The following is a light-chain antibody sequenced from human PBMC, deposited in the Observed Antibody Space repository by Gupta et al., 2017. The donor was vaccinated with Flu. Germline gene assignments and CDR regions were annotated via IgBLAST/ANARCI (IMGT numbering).Light chain of an antibody. CDR1: QRISSY. Sequence: PSSLSASVGDRVTITCRASQRISSYLNWYQQKPGKAPKLLIYAASSLQSGVPSRFSGSGSGTDFTLTISRLQPEDSATYYCQQSDSTPPTFGQGTKVEIK. CDR3: QQSDSTPPT. CDR2: AAS. J-gene: IGKJ1*01. V-gene: IGKV1-39*01.